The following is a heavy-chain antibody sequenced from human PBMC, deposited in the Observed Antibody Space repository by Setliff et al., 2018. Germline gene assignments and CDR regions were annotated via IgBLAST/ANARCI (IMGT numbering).Heavy chain of an antibody. Sequence: ASVKFSCKASGYTFTSYGVRWLRQAPGQGLEWMGWISAYNGNINYAQKFQGRVTLTRDTSTSTAYMGLTGLRYDDTAIYYCARDPFGLEDITLFDYWGQGTLVTVSS. D-gene: IGHD3-10*01. V-gene: IGHV1-18*01. CDR2: ISAYNGNI. CDR1: GYTFTSYG. J-gene: IGHJ4*02. CDR3: ARDPFGLEDITLFDY.